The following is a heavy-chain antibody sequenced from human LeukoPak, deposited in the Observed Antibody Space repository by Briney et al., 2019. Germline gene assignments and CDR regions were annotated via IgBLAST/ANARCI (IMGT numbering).Heavy chain of an antibody. CDR3: ARDEWNNWFDP. Sequence: SETLSLTCTVSGGSISTYYWTWIRQPPGKGLEWIGYIYSSGTTKYNPSLKSRVTISLDISKNQFSLKLNSVTAADTAVYYCARDEWNNWFDPWGRGTLVIVSS. D-gene: IGHD3-3*01. J-gene: IGHJ5*02. CDR1: GGSISTYY. V-gene: IGHV4-59*01. CDR2: IYSSGTT.